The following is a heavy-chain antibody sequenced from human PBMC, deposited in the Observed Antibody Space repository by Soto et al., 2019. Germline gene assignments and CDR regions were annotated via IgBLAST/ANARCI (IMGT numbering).Heavy chain of an antibody. J-gene: IGHJ4*02. CDR2: TYCSGST. CDR1: GGSMIAYY. V-gene: IGHV4-59*01. CDR3: ARVRGTAGKRYFDY. D-gene: IGHD6-13*01. Sequence: SETLSLTCTVSGGSMIAYYWNWMRQPPGKGLQWIGYTYCSGSTTYNPSLKSRVTISVDSSKNQFSLKLDSATPADTAVYYCARVRGTAGKRYFDYWGPGTLVTVSS.